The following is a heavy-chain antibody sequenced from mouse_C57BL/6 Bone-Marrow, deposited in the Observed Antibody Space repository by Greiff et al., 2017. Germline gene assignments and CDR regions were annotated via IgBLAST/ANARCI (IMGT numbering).Heavy chain of an antibody. D-gene: IGHD1-1*01. CDR3: ARGDYYGSSYWFAY. CDR1: GYTFTSYG. J-gene: IGHJ3*01. V-gene: IGHV1-81*01. Sequence: VQLQQSGAELARPGASVKLSCKASGYTFTSYGISWVKQRTGQGLEWIGEIYPRSGNTYYNEKFKGKATLTADKSSSKAYMELRSLTSEDSAVYFCARGDYYGSSYWFAYWGQGTLVTVSA. CDR2: IYPRSGNT.